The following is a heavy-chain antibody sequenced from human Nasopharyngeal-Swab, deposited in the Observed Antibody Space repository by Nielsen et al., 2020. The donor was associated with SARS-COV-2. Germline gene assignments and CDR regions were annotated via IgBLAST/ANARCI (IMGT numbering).Heavy chain of an antibody. Sequence: SETLSLTCTVSGGSISSSSYYWGWIRQPPGKGLEWIGSIYYSGSTYYNPSLKSRVTISVDTSKNQFSLKLSSVTAADTAVYYCARLLTIFGVVCAAIDYWGQGTLVTVSS. V-gene: IGHV4-39*01. CDR2: IYYSGST. D-gene: IGHD3-3*01. CDR3: ARLLTIFGVVCAAIDY. CDR1: GGSISSSSYY. J-gene: IGHJ4*02.